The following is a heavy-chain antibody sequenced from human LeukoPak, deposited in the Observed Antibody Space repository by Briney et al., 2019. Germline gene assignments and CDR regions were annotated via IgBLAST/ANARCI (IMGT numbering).Heavy chain of an antibody. J-gene: IGHJ4*02. V-gene: IGHV3-23*01. Sequence: GGSLRLSCAASGFTFSSYAMSWVRQAPGKGLEWVSAISGSGGSTYYADSVKGRFTISRDNSKNTLYLQMNSQRAEDTAVYYCAIGRASGWYEFDYWGQGTLVTVSS. CDR2: ISGSGGST. D-gene: IGHD6-19*01. CDR3: AIGRASGWYEFDY. CDR1: GFTFSSYA.